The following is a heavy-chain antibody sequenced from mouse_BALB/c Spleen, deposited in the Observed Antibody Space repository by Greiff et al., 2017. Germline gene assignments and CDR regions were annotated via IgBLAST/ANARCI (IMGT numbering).Heavy chain of an antibody. D-gene: IGHD2-3*01. CDR2: ISSGGSYT. V-gene: IGHV5-6*01. CDR3: ARHHDGTFDY. CDR1: GFTFSSYG. Sequence: EVQVVESGGDLVKPGGSLKLSCAASGFTFSSYGMSWVRQTPDKRLEWVATISSGGSYTYYPDSVKGRFTISRDNAKNTLYLQMSSLKSEDTAMYYCARHHDGTFDYWGQGTTLTVSS. J-gene: IGHJ2*01.